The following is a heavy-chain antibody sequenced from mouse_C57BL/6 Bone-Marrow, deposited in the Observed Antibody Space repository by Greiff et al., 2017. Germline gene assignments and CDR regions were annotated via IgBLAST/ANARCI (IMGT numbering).Heavy chain of an antibody. CDR3: ARRGGYYYGSSYEAMDY. CDR2: INPNNGGT. D-gene: IGHD1-1*01. CDR1: GYTFTDYN. Sequence: EVQLQQSGPELVKPGASVKIPCKASGYTFTDYNMDWVKQSHGKSLEWIGDINPNNGGTIYNQKFKGKATLTVDKSSSTAYMELRSLTSEDTAVYYCARRGGYYYGSSYEAMDYWGQGTSVTVSS. J-gene: IGHJ4*01. V-gene: IGHV1-18*01.